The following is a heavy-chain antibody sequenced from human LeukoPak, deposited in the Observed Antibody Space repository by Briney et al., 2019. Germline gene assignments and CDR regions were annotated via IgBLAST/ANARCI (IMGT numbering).Heavy chain of an antibody. CDR2: ISASDGST. J-gene: IGHJ4*02. Sequence: GGSLRLSCAASGFTVITNDMTWVRQAPGKGLEWVSAISASDGSTYYVDSVKGRFTISRDFSKNTLFLQMNSLRAEDTAVYYCAKLTSGWFEDFWGQGTLVTVSS. D-gene: IGHD6-19*01. V-gene: IGHV3-23*01. CDR1: GFTVITND. CDR3: AKLTSGWFEDF.